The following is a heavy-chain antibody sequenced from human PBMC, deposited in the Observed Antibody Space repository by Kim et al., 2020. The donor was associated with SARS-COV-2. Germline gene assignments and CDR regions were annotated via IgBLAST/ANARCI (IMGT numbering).Heavy chain of an antibody. J-gene: IGHJ4*01. Sequence: SETLSLTCTVSGGSISSSSYSWGWIRQPPGKGLEWIGSIYYSGRSYYNPSLKSRVPMSVDTSKNQFSLRLSSVTAADTAVFFCARQRSYYDSGTYFGYWG. CDR3: ARQRSYYDSGTYFGY. V-gene: IGHV4-39*01. CDR1: GGSISSSSYS. CDR2: IYYSGRS. D-gene: IGHD3-10*01.